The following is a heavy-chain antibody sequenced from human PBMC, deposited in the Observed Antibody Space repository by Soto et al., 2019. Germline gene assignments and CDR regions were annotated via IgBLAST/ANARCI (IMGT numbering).Heavy chain of an antibody. CDR3: AYPDGDYYGMDV. Sequence: QVQLVQSGAEVKKPGSSVKVSCKASGGTFSSYAISWVRQAPGQGLEWMGGIIPIFGTANYDQKFQGRVTMTADVSTSRAYMEMSSLRSADTAVYYCAYPDGDYYGMDVGGQGTTVTVSS. CDR2: IIPIFGTA. J-gene: IGHJ6*02. V-gene: IGHV1-69*01. D-gene: IGHD3-10*01. CDR1: GGTFSSYA.